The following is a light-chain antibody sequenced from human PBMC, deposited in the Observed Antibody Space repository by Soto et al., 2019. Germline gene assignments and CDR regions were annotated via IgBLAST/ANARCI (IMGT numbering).Light chain of an antibody. CDR2: DVS. CDR3: SSYTCTTTLVV. V-gene: IGLV2-14*01. CDR1: SSDVGAYTY. J-gene: IGLJ2*01. Sequence: QSALTQPASVSGSPGQSITISCTGTSSDVGAYTYVSWYQHHTGKAPKLVLSDVSHRPSAVSNRFSGSESGNTASLTISGRQAEYEAEDFCSSYTCTTTLVVFGGGTNLTVL.